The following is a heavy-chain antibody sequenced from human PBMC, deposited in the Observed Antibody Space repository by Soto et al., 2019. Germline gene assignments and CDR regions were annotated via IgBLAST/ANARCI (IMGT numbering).Heavy chain of an antibody. CDR3: ARDEIQVWSYVGSFDY. J-gene: IGHJ4*02. CDR2: ISYDGSIT. CDR1: GFTFSSYG. V-gene: IGHV3-30*03. Sequence: GGSLRLSCAASGFTFSSYGMHWVRQAPGKGLEWVAVISYDGSITYYADSVKGRFTVSRDNSKNMLYLQMDSLGVEDTAVYYCARDEIQVWSYVGSFDYWGQGTLVTVSS. D-gene: IGHD5-18*01.